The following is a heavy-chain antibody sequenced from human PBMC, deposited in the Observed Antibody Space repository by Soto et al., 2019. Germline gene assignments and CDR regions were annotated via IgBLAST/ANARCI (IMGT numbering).Heavy chain of an antibody. CDR2: ISHSGST. CDR1: GASISSSNW. CDR3: ARSPSSSWYGGGAFEI. D-gene: IGHD6-13*01. J-gene: IGHJ3*02. V-gene: IGHV4-4*02. Sequence: TLSLTCAVSGASISSSNWWTWVRQPPGKGLEWIGEISHSGSTNYNPSLKSRITISVDRSKKQFSLELRSVTAADTAAYYCARSPSSSWYGGGAFEIWGHGTMVTVSS.